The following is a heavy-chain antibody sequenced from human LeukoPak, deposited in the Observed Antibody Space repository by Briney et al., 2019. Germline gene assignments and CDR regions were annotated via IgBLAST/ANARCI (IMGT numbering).Heavy chain of an antibody. Sequence: SETLSLTCTVSGASVSRNWWSWVRQPPGKGLEWIGEIHHSGGTNYNPSLKSRVTMSLDNSNNHFSLKLSSVTAADTAVYYCARADCTNGVCYWFDPWGQGTLVTVSS. CDR1: GASVSRNW. CDR3: ARADCTNGVCYWFDP. D-gene: IGHD2-8*01. J-gene: IGHJ5*02. V-gene: IGHV4-4*02. CDR2: IHHSGGT.